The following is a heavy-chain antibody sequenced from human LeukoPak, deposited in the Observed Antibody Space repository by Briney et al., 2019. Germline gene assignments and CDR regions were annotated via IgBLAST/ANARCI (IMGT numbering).Heavy chain of an antibody. CDR3: ARDAFLEDGGNYMDV. V-gene: IGHV4-31*03. CDR1: GGSISSGGYY. Sequence: PSGTLSLTCTVSGGSISSGGYYWSWIRQHPGKGLEWIGYIYYSGSTYYNPSLKSRVTISVDTSKNQFSLKLSSVTAADTAVYYCARDAFLEDGGNYMDVWGQGTTVTVSS. J-gene: IGHJ6*02. D-gene: IGHD4-23*01. CDR2: IYYSGST.